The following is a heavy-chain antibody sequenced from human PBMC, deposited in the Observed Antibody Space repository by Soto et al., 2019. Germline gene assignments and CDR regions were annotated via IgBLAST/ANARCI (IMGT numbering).Heavy chain of an antibody. Sequence: EVQLLESGGGLVHPMSSLRLSCSGSGFNFNKHVINWVRQAPEKGLEWVASISNSDDVGFYADSVRGRFSVTRDRSSSTLYLQMDYVQVEDTAIYYCAKTVGATKLGDYWGQGTLVIVSS. CDR3: AKTVGATKLGDY. CDR2: ISNSDDVG. V-gene: IGHV3-23*01. D-gene: IGHD1-26*01. CDR1: GFNFNKHV. J-gene: IGHJ4*02.